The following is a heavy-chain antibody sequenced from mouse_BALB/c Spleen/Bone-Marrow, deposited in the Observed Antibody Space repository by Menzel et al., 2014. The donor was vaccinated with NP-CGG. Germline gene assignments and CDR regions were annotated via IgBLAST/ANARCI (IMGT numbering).Heavy chain of an antibody. V-gene: IGHV1-67*01. D-gene: IGHD2-2*01. CDR2: ISTYYGNT. Sequence: VQLQQSGPELVRPGVSVKISCKGSGYTFTDYAVHWVKQSHAKSLEWIGVISTYYGNTNYNQKFKGKATMTVDKSSSTAYMELARLTSEDSAIYYCARWLQAMDYWGQGTPVTVSS. CDR3: ARWLQAMDY. CDR1: GYTFTDYA. J-gene: IGHJ4*01.